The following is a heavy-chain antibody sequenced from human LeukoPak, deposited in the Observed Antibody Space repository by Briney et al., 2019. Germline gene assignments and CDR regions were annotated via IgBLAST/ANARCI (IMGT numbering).Heavy chain of an antibody. Sequence: GGSLRLSCAASGFTVSSNYMSWVRQAPGKGLEWVSVIYSGGSTYYADSVKGRFTISRDNSKNTLYLQMNSLRAEDTAVYYCATDRRGYSEDLDYWGQGTLVTVSS. J-gene: IGHJ4*02. D-gene: IGHD4-23*01. CDR3: ATDRRGYSEDLDY. V-gene: IGHV3-53*05. CDR2: IYSGGST. CDR1: GFTVSSNY.